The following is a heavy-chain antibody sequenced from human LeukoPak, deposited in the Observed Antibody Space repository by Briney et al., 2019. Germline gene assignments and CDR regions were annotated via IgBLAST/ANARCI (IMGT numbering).Heavy chain of an antibody. D-gene: IGHD3-10*01. Sequence: ASVKVFCKASGYTFTGYYMHWVRQAAGQGLEWTGRINPNSGGTNYAQKFQGRVTMTRDTSISTAYMELSRLRSDDTAVYYCARVPMVRGGRDDYWGQGTLVTVSS. CDR2: INPNSGGT. J-gene: IGHJ4*02. CDR3: ARVPMVRGGRDDY. V-gene: IGHV1-2*06. CDR1: GYTFTGYY.